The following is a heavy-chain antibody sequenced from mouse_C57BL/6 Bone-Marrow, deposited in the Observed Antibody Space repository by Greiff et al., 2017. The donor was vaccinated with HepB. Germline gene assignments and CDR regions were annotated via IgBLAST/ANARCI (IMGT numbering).Heavy chain of an antibody. CDR3: ARHEDGYYSRYFDV. Sequence: DVHLVESGGDLVKPGGSLKLSCAASGFTFSSYGMSWVRQTPDKRLEWVATISSGGSYTYYPDSVKGRFTISRDNAKNTLYLQMSSLKSEDTAMYYCARHEDGYYSRYFDVWGTGTTVTVSS. V-gene: IGHV5-6*01. CDR1: GFTFSSYG. D-gene: IGHD2-3*01. CDR2: ISSGGSYT. J-gene: IGHJ1*03.